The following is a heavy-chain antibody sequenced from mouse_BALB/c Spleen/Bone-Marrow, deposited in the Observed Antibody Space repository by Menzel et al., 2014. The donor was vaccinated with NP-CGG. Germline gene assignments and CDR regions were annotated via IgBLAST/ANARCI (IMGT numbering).Heavy chain of an antibody. V-gene: IGHV1-7*01. CDR2: INPSTGYT. J-gene: IGHJ3*01. CDR3: APYSREGFAY. D-gene: IGHD2-12*01. Sequence: VQLVESGAELAKPGASVKMSCKASGYTFTSYWIHWVKQRPGQGLEWIGYINPSTGYTEYNQKFKDKATLTADKSSSTSSMQLIRLTSEDSAVDYCAPYSREGFAYWGQGTLVTVSA. CDR1: GYTFTSYW.